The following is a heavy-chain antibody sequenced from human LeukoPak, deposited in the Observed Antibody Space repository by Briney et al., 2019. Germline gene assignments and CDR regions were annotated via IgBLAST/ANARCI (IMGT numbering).Heavy chain of an antibody. CDR2: INHSGST. D-gene: IGHD1-26*01. CDR1: GGSFSGYY. Sequence: SETLSLTCAVYGGSFSGYYWSWIRQPPGKGLEWIGEINHSGSTNYNPSLKSRVTISVDTSKNQFSLKLSSVTAADTAVYYCARVLGATGGGWFDSWGQGTLVTVSS. CDR3: ARVLGATGGGWFDS. J-gene: IGHJ5*01. V-gene: IGHV4-34*01.